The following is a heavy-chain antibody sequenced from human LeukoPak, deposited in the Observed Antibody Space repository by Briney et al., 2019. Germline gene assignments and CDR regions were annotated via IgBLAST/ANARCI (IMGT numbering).Heavy chain of an antibody. CDR1: GYTFTGYY. D-gene: IGHD2-15*01. CDR2: RNPNSGGT. J-gene: IGHJ4*02. CDR3: ARDWWGFDY. V-gene: IGHV1-2*02. Sequence: ASVKVSCKASGYTFTGYYMHWVRQAPGQGLEWVGWRNPNSGGTNYAQKFHGRVTMTRDTSINTTSMELSRLRSEDTAVFSRARDWWGFDYWGQGTLVTVAS.